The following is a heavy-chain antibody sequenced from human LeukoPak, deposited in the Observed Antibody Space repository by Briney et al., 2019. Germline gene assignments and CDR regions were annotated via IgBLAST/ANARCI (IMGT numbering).Heavy chain of an antibody. CDR1: GYTFTSSG. CDR3: AREVTVTTTWFDP. D-gene: IGHD1-1*01. V-gene: IGHV1-18*01. Sequence: ASVKVSCKASGYTFTSSGFSWVRQAPGQGLEWMGWISGYNGNTNYAQKLQGRVTMTTDTSTTTAYMEVRSLKSDDTAVYYCAREVTVTTTWFDPWGQGTLVTVSS. J-gene: IGHJ5*02. CDR2: ISGYNGNT.